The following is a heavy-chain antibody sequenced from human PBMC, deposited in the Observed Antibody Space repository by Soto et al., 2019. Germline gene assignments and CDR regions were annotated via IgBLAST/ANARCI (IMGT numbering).Heavy chain of an antibody. CDR3: AKALGREFSYFDS. Sequence: HHGGSLRQTVAAAEFIFSSDGISWIRKAPGKGLEWVSAISGSGGSTYYADSVKGRFTISRDNSKNTLYLQMNSLRAEDMAVYYFAKALGREFSYFDSWGQGTQVTVSS. J-gene: IGHJ4*02. CDR1: EFIFSSDG. CDR2: ISGSGGST. D-gene: IGHD3-16*02. V-gene: IGHV3-23*01.